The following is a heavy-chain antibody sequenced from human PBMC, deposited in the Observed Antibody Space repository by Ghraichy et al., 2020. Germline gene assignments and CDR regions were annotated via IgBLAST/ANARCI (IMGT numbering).Heavy chain of an antibody. Sequence: SQTLSLTCTVSGGSISSSHNCWGWIRQPPGKGLEWIGHIYNSGSTYYNPSLKSRGTISVDTSKNHFSLKLSSVTAADTAVYYCAALIPNAFDIWGQGTMVTVSS. V-gene: IGHV4-39*02. CDR3: AALIPNAFDI. CDR1: GGSISSSHNC. D-gene: IGHD2-21*01. J-gene: IGHJ3*02. CDR2: IYNSGST.